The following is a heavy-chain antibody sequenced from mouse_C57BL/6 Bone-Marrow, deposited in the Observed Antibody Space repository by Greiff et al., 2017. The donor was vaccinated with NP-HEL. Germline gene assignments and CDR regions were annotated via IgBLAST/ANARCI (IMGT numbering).Heavy chain of an antibody. CDR3: ARFITTVVATVDY. CDR2: INPSSGYT. V-gene: IGHV1-4*01. D-gene: IGHD1-1*01. CDR1: GYTFTSYT. J-gene: IGHJ2*01. Sequence: VQLQQSGAELARPGASVKLSCKASGYTFTSYTMHWVQQKPGQGLEWIGYINPSSGYTKYNQKFKDKATLTADKSSSTAYLQLSSLTSEDAAVYYCARFITTVVATVDYWGQGTTLTVSS.